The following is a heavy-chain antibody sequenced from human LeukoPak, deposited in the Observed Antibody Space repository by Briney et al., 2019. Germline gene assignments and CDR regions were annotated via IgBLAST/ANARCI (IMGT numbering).Heavy chain of an antibody. CDR1: GFSLTTTGVA. D-gene: IGHD3-16*01. V-gene: IGHV2-5*02. Sequence: SGPTLGKPTQTLTLTCTFSGFSLTTTGVAVGWIRQPPGKALEWLAIIYWDDDKRYSPSLKSRLTISKDTSRNQVVLTMSNMDPVDTATYFCAHIEITYAGISRDDAFDVWGQGTMVTVSS. CDR3: AHIEITYAGISRDDAFDV. J-gene: IGHJ3*01. CDR2: IYWDDDK.